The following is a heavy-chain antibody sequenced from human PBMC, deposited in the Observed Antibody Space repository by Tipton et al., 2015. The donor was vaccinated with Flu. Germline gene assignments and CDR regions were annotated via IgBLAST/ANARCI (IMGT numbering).Heavy chain of an antibody. CDR2: IYYSGST. CDR1: GGSISSSSYY. Sequence: TLSLTCTVSGGSISSSSYYWGWIRQPPGKGLEWIGYIYYSGSTNYNPSLKSRVTISADMSNNQFSLKLSSVTAADTAAYYCARGDCSSTSCLDYWGQGTLVTVSS. CDR3: ARGDCSSTSCLDY. V-gene: IGHV4-61*05. D-gene: IGHD2-2*01. J-gene: IGHJ4*02.